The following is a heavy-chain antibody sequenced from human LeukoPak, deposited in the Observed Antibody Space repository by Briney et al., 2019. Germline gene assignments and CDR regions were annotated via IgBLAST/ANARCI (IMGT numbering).Heavy chain of an antibody. CDR1: GFTVSSNS. CDR2: ISSSGSTI. Sequence: GGSLRLSCTVSGFTVSSNSMSWVRQAPGKGLEWVSYISSSGSTIYYADSVKGRFTISRDNAKNSLYLQMNSLRAEDTAVYYCAREGIAAAGLYYYYYYYYMDVWGKGTTVTISS. CDR3: AREGIAAAGLYYYYYYYYMDV. V-gene: IGHV3-11*01. J-gene: IGHJ6*03. D-gene: IGHD6-13*01.